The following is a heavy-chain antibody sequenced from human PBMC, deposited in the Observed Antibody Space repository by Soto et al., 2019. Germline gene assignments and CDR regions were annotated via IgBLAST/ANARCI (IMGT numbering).Heavy chain of an antibody. V-gene: IGHV1-8*02. D-gene: IGHD6-19*01. CDR1: GYTFTSYG. J-gene: IGHJ4*02. CDR3: ARPLGVAGNEFDY. Sequence: ASVKVSCKASGYTFTSYGISWVRQAPGQGLEWMGWMNPDSGNTGYAQKFQGRVTMTRNTSISTAYMELSSLRSEDTAVYYCARPLGVAGNEFDYWGQGTLVTVSS. CDR2: MNPDSGNT.